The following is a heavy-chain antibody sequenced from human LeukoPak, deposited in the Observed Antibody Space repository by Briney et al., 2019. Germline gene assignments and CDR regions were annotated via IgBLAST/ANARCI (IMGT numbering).Heavy chain of an antibody. Sequence: PSETLSLTCAVYGGSFSGCYWSWIRQPPGKGLEWIGEINHSGSTNYNPSLKSRVTISVDTSKNQFSLKLSSVTAADTAVYYCARGSFYCSGGSCYSGIWFDPWGQGTLVTVSS. CDR1: GGSFSGCY. CDR3: ARGSFYCSGGSCYSGIWFDP. D-gene: IGHD2-15*01. J-gene: IGHJ5*02. CDR2: INHSGST. V-gene: IGHV4-34*01.